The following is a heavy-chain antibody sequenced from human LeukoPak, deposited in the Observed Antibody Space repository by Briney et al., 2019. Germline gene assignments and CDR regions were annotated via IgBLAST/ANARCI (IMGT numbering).Heavy chain of an antibody. CDR1: GFTFSSFS. CDR2: ISVSSSSL. J-gene: IGHJ6*04. Sequence: WGSLRLSCAASGFTFSSFSMNWVRQAPGKGLEWVSSISVSSSSLYYADSVKGRFTISRDNARNSLYLQMNSLRAEDTAVYYCAELGITMIGGVWGKGTTVTISS. V-gene: IGHV3-21*01. D-gene: IGHD3-10*02. CDR3: AELGITMIGGV.